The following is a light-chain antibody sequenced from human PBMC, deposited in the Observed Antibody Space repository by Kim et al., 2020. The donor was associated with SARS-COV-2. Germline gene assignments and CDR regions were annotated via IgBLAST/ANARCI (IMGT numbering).Light chain of an antibody. CDR2: AKT. Sequence: SSELTQDPAVSVALGQTVRITCQGDSLRNYYASWYQQKPGQAPVLVIYAKTNRPSGIPDRFSGSSSGNTASLTITGAQAEDEADYYCNSRDSSGNHLVFG. CDR3: NSRDSSGNHLV. V-gene: IGLV3-19*01. J-gene: IGLJ2*01. CDR1: SLRNYY.